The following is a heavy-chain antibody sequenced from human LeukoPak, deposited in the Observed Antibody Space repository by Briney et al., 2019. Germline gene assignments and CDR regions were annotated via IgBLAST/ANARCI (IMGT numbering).Heavy chain of an antibody. CDR2: ISGSGGST. CDR1: GFTFSSYA. Sequence: GGSLSLSCAASGFTFSSYAMSWVRQAPGKGLEWVSAISGSGGSTYYADSVKGRFTISRDNSKNTLYLQMNSLRAEDTAVYYCANGPLYEGTQVDYWGQGTLVTVSS. CDR3: ANGPLYEGTQVDY. J-gene: IGHJ4*02. V-gene: IGHV3-23*01. D-gene: IGHD3-3*01.